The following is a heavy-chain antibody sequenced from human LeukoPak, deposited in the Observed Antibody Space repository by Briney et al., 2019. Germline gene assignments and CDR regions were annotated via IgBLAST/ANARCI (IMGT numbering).Heavy chain of an antibody. V-gene: IGHV5-51*01. J-gene: IGHJ4*02. D-gene: IGHD1-26*01. Sequence: GESLKISCKGSGYSFTSYWIGWVRQMPGKGLEWMGIIYPGDSDTRYSPSFQGQVTISADKSISTAYLQWSSLKASGTAMYYCATPRSGSLTSGGFYYFDYWGQGTLVTVSS. CDR3: ATPRSGSLTSGGFYYFDY. CDR2: IYPGDSDT. CDR1: GYSFTSYW.